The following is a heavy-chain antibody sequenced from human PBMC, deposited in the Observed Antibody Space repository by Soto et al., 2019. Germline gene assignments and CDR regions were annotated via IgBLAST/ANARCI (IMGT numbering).Heavy chain of an antibody. V-gene: IGHV1-2*04. J-gene: IGHJ6*02. CDR2: INPKSGGT. Sequence: ASVKVSCKASGYSFTDYHIHWVRQAPGQGLEWLGRINPKSGGTSTAQKFQGWVTMTTDTSISTASVELTRLTSDDTAIYYCARGDSTDCSNGVCSFFYNHDMDVWGQGTTVTVSS. CDR3: ARGDSTDCSNGVCSFFYNHDMDV. D-gene: IGHD2-8*01. CDR1: GYSFTDYH.